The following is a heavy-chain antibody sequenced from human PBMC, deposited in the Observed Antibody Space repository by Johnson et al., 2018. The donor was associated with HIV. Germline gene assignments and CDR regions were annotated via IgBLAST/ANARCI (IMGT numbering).Heavy chain of an antibody. Sequence: VQVVESGGGVVQPGGSLRLSCAASGFTFSSYAMHWVRQAPGKGLEWVANIKQDGSEKYYVDSVKGRFTISRDNAKNSLYLQMNSLRAEDTAVFYCARDRGLRYFDWLSDHDAFDIWGQGTMVTVSS. V-gene: IGHV3-7*01. D-gene: IGHD3-9*01. CDR1: GFTFSSYA. CDR3: ARDRGLRYFDWLSDHDAFDI. CDR2: IKQDGSEK. J-gene: IGHJ3*02.